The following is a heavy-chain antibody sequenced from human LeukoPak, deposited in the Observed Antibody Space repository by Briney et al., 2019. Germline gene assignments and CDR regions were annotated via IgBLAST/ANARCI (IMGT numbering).Heavy chain of an antibody. CDR3: ARRQSAWALGYYYGLDV. Sequence: PSETLSLTCTVSGGSISSYYWSWIRQPAGKGLEWIGRIYTSGSTNYNPSLKSRVTMSVDTSKNQFSLKLSSVTAADTAVYYCARRQSAWALGYYYGLDVWGQGTTVTVSS. CDR2: IYTSGST. D-gene: IGHD3-16*01. CDR1: GGSISSYY. V-gene: IGHV4-4*07. J-gene: IGHJ6*02.